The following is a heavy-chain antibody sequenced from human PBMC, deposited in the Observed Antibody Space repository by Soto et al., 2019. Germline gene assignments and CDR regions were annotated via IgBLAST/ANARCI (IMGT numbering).Heavy chain of an antibody. V-gene: IGHV4-30-4*08. CDR3: VGTGTTDDY. Sequence: QVQLQESGPGLVKPSQTLSLTCTVSGASVSSGDYYWSSIRQSPGKGLEWIGYIYYSGDSYYNPSLKGRLTISIDTSKNQFSLILNSVTVADTAIYYRVGTGTTDDYWGRGTLVTVSS. CDR2: IYYSGDS. D-gene: IGHD4-17*01. J-gene: IGHJ4*02. CDR1: GASVSSGDYY.